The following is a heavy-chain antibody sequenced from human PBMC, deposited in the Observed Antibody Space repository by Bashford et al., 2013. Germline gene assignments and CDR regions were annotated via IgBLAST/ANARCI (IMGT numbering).Heavy chain of an antibody. J-gene: IGHJ4*02. Sequence: WVRQAPGQGPEWVGWINCYSGATMYAQPFHGRVTLTADTSDNTAYMELSSLKSEDTAVYYCARDKFGDFADDYWGQGTLVTVSS. D-gene: IGHD4-17*01. CDR3: ARDKFGDFADDY. V-gene: IGHV1-2*02. CDR2: INCYSGAT.